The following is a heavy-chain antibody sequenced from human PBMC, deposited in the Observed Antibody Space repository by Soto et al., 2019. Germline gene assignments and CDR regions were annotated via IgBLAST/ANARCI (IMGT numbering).Heavy chain of an antibody. CDR2: IYWDDDK. V-gene: IGHV2-5*02. J-gene: IGHJ4*02. Sequence: KESGPTLVKPTQTLTLTCTFSGFSFTTDGMGVGWIRQPPGKALEWLALIYWDDDKRYSPSLKSRLTITKDASRNQVVLTLTNMDPADTATYYCAHLYRAASGTRYYFDYWGQGTLVTVSS. CDR1: GFSFTTDGMG. CDR3: AHLYRAASGTRYYFDY. D-gene: IGHD6-13*01.